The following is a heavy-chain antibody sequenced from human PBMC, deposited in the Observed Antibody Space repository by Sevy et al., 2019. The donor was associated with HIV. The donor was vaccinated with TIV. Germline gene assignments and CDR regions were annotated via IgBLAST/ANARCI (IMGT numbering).Heavy chain of an antibody. J-gene: IGHJ6*02. V-gene: IGHV4-34*01. CDR1: GGSFSGYY. CDR3: ARLTYYDFWSGTTDYYGMDV. CDR2: INHSGST. D-gene: IGHD3-3*01. Sequence: SEILSLTCAVYGGSFSGYYWSWIRQPPGKGLEWIGEINHSGSTNYNPSLKSRVTISVDTSKNQFSLKLSSVTAADTAVYYCARLTYYDFWSGTTDYYGMDVWGQGTTVTVSS.